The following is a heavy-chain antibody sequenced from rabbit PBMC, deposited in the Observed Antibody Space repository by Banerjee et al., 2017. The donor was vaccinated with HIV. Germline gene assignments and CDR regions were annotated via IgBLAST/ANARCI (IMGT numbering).Heavy chain of an antibody. Sequence: QSLEESGGDLVKPGASLTLTCKASGLDFSNSYWICWVRQAPGKGLEWIACIYAGSSGSTDYATWAKGRFTISKTSSTTVTLQMTSLTAADTATYFCARDYAAGINWGSFDLWGPGTLVTVS. CDR2: IYAGSSGST. V-gene: IGHV1S40*01. CDR3: ARDYAAGINWGSFDL. J-gene: IGHJ4*01. D-gene: IGHD4-2*01. CDR1: GLDFSNSYW.